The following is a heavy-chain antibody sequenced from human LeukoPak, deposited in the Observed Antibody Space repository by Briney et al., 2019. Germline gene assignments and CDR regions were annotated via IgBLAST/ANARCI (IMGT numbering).Heavy chain of an antibody. V-gene: IGHV3-23*01. CDR3: AKGGGSSTNLFDY. D-gene: IGHD2-2*01. CDR1: GFPFSSYA. CDR2: ISGSGGST. Sequence: PGGSLLLSCAASGFPFSSYAMSWVRQAPGKGLEWVSAISGSGGSTYYADSVKGRVTISRDNSKNTLYLQMNSLRAEDTAVYYCAKGGGSSTNLFDYWGQGTLVTVSS. J-gene: IGHJ4*02.